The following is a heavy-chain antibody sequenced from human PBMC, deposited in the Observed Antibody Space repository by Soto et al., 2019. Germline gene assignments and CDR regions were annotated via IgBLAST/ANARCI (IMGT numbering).Heavy chain of an antibody. D-gene: IGHD3-10*01. CDR2: ISGSGGST. CDR3: AKNYYGSGSYYNPVDY. Sequence: GSLRLSCAASGFTFSSYAMSWVRQAPGKGLEWVSGISGSGGSTYYADSVKGRFTISRDNSKNTLYLQMNSLRAEDTAVYYCAKNYYGSGSYYNPVDYWGQGTLVTVSS. V-gene: IGHV3-23*01. CDR1: GFTFSSYA. J-gene: IGHJ4*02.